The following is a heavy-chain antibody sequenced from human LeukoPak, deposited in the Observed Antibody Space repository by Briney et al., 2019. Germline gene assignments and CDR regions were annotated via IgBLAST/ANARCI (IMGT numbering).Heavy chain of an antibody. D-gene: IGHD3-10*01. CDR3: AGTTFVFGSGTYPY. CDR2: IHYGGAT. CDR1: GFGVSKND. Sequence: GGSLRLSCTASGFGVSKNDMTWVRQAPGHGLEWFSVIHYGGATYYTDSVKGRFVISKDDSKNTLYLQMNNLRVEDTAVYYCAGTTFVFGSGTYPYWGQGTLVTVSS. J-gene: IGHJ4*02. V-gene: IGHV3-66*01.